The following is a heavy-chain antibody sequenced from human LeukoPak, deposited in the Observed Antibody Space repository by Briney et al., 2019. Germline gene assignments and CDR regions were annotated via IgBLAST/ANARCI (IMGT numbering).Heavy chain of an antibody. J-gene: IGHJ4*02. D-gene: IGHD3-10*01. CDR3: AKAWFGERSGGGFDY. CDR1: GFTFDDYT. V-gene: IGHV3-43*01. CDR2: ISWDGGST. Sequence: GGSLRLSCAASGFTFDDYTMHWVRQAPGKGLEWVSLISWDGGSTYYADSVKGRFTISRDNSKNSLYLQMNSLRTEDTALYYCAKAWFGERSGGGFDYWGQGTLVTVSS.